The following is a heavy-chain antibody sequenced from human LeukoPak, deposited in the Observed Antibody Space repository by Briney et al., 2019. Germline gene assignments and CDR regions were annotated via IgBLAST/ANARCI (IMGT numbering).Heavy chain of an antibody. Sequence: GASVKVSCKASGYIFTNYAIQRVRQAPGQRLEWLGWFNPGNGDTRYSQRFQGRVTITSDASATTAYMELHSLTAEDTAVYYCSRDRWHCRVNCDSVYYYGLDVWGQGTTVTVSS. J-gene: IGHJ6*02. V-gene: IGHV1-3*01. CDR2: FNPGNGDT. CDR1: GYIFTNYA. CDR3: SRDRWHCRVNCDSVYYYGLDV. D-gene: IGHD4-23*01.